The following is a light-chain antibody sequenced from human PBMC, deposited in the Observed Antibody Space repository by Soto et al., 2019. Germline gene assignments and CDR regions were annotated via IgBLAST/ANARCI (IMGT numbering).Light chain of an antibody. Sequence: DIQMTQSPSSLSASVGDRVTITCRASQSISSYLNWYQQKPGKAPKFLIFAASSLQSWVPSRFSGSGSGTDFTLTISSLQHEDFDTYYCQQSYSSPWTLGQGTKVDIK. J-gene: IGKJ1*01. V-gene: IGKV1-39*01. CDR1: QSISSY. CDR2: AAS. CDR3: QQSYSSPWT.